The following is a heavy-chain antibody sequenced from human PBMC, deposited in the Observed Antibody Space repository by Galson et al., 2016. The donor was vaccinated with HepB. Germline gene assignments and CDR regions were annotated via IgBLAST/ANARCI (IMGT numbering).Heavy chain of an antibody. CDR2: ISGSAGST. Sequence: SLRLSCAASGFTFSSYAMTWVRLAPGKGLEWVSGISGSAGSTYYADSVKGRFSISRDNSKNTLYLQMNSLRADDTAIYYCAKELLRSSSYPRGGAFDIWGQGTMVTVSS. CDR3: AKELLRSSSYPRGGAFDI. D-gene: IGHD3-22*01. CDR1: GFTFSSYA. V-gene: IGHV3-23*01. J-gene: IGHJ3*02.